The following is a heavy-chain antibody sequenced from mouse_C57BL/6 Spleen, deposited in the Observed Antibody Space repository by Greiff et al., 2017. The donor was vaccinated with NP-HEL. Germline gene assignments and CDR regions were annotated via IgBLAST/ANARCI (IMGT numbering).Heavy chain of an antibody. V-gene: IGHV5-17*01. CDR3: ARIYSNWNWYFDV. Sequence: EVMLVESGGGLVKPGGSLKLSCAASGFTFSDYGMHWVRQAPEKGLEWVAYISSGSSTIYYADTVKGRFTISRDNAKNTLFLQMTSLRSEDTAMYYCARIYSNWNWYFDVWGTGTTVTVSS. CDR2: ISSGSSTI. J-gene: IGHJ1*03. CDR1: GFTFSDYG. D-gene: IGHD2-5*01.